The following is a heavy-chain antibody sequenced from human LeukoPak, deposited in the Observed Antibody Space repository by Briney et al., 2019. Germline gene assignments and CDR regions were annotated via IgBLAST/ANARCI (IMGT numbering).Heavy chain of an antibody. CDR1: GGSFSGYY. Sequence: PSETLSLTCAVYGGSFSGYYWSWIRQPPGKGLEWIGEINHSGSTNYNPSLKSRVTISVDTSKNQFSLKLSSVTAADTAVYYCARGRYYSSGWYKARHIDYWGQGTLVTVSS. CDR3: ARGRYYSSGWYKARHIDY. J-gene: IGHJ4*02. CDR2: INHSGST. V-gene: IGHV4-34*01. D-gene: IGHD6-19*01.